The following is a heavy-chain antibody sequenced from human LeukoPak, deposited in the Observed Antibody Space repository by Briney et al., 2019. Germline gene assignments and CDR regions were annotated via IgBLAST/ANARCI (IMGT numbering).Heavy chain of an antibody. Sequence: ASVKVSCKVSGHPLSELTMHWVRQAPGKGLEWIGGFDPENDERLNARKFRGRVTMTEVTSTDTAYMELSSLRSEDTAVYFCATEMTSVVPDFWGQGTLVTVSS. V-gene: IGHV1-24*01. CDR2: FDPENDER. CDR3: ATEMTSVVPDF. CDR1: GHPLSELT. J-gene: IGHJ4*02.